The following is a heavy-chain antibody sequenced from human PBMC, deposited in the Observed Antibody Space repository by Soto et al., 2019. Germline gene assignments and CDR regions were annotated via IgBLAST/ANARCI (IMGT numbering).Heavy chain of an antibody. CDR3: ARGLAAAGLFGFGP. J-gene: IGHJ5*02. CDR1: GGSISSDGSY. Sequence: QVQLQESGPGLVKPSQTLSLTCTVSGGSISSDGSYWSWIRQHPGKGLEWIGCLFYSGSTYYNPSLKSRFPISVDTSKYQSSLKLSSVTAADTAVYYCARGLAAAGLFGFGPWGQGTLVTVSS. D-gene: IGHD6-13*01. CDR2: LFYSGST. V-gene: IGHV4-31*03.